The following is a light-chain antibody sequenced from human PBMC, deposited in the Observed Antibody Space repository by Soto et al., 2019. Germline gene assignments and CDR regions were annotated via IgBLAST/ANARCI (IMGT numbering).Light chain of an antibody. CDR3: QQRRDWPLFT. J-gene: IGKJ3*01. CDR1: QSVDSY. CDR2: DAT. Sequence: EIVLTQSPATLSLSPGERATLSCRASQSVDSYLAWYQEKPGQAPRLLIYDATNRATGIPARFSGSGSGTDFTLTISSLEPEDFALYYCQQRRDWPLFTFGPRTKVDVQ. V-gene: IGKV3-11*01.